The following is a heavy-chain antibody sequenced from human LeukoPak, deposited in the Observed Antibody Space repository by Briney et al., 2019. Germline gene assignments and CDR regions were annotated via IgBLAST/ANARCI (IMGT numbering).Heavy chain of an antibody. J-gene: IGHJ4*02. Sequence: PGGSLRLSCVASGFTFSTYWMSRVRQAPGKGLEWVANIKQDGSETYYVDSVKGRFTISRDDAKSSLHLQMDSLRAEDTAVYYCVRNSFGYLDYFDSWGQGTLVTVSS. D-gene: IGHD5-18*01. CDR3: VRNSFGYLDYFDS. CDR1: GFTFSTYW. CDR2: IKQDGSET. V-gene: IGHV3-7*01.